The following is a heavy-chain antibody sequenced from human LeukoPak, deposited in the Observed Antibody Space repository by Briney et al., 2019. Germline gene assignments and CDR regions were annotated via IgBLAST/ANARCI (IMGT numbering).Heavy chain of an antibody. CDR3: ARVDLRYDSSGSFDY. V-gene: IGHV4-30-4*08. CDR1: GGSISSGGYY. J-gene: IGHJ4*02. D-gene: IGHD3-22*01. CDR2: IYYSGST. Sequence: SQTLSLTCTVSGGSISSGGYYWSWIRQHPGKGLEWIGYIYYSGSTYYNPSLKSRVTISVDTSKNQFSLKLSSVTAADTAVYYCARVDLRYDSSGSFDYWGQGTLVTVSS.